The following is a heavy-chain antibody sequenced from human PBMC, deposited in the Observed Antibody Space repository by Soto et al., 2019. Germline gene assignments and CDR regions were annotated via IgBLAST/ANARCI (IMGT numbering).Heavy chain of an antibody. CDR1: GFTFSSYA. CDR3: AKSQWELLGMDV. V-gene: IGHV3-23*01. CDR2: ISGSGGST. Sequence: GGSLRLSCAASGFTFSSYAISWVRQAPGKGLEWVSAISGSGGSTYYADSVKGRFTISRDNSKKTLYLQMNSLRAEDTAVYYCAKSQWELLGMDVWGQGTTVTVSS. D-gene: IGHD1-26*01. J-gene: IGHJ6*02.